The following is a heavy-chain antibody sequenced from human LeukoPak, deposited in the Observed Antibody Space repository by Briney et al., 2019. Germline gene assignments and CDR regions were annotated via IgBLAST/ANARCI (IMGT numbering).Heavy chain of an antibody. CDR1: GYTFTIYG. V-gene: IGHV1-2*02. CDR3: ASEVGDSSWYWMVY. Sequence: ASVKVSCKASGYTFTIYGISWVRQAPEQGLEWMGWINPNSGGTKYAQKFQGRVAMTRDTSISTAYMELSRLRSDDTAVYYCASEVGDSSWYWMVYWGQGTLVTVSS. J-gene: IGHJ4*02. CDR2: INPNSGGT. D-gene: IGHD6-13*01.